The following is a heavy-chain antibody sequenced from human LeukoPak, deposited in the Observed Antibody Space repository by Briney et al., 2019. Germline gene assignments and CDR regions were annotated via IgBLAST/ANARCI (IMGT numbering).Heavy chain of an antibody. J-gene: IGHJ3*02. Sequence: PEGSLRLSCEASGITLSSHGMHWVRQAPDKGLEWMAFIPFDGSRQYYADSVKGRFIISRDNSKQTLYLQINNLRAEDTAVYYCAKAADNFDIWGQGTMVTVSS. CDR3: AKAADNFDI. D-gene: IGHD3-9*01. CDR2: IPFDGSRQ. CDR1: GITLSSHG. V-gene: IGHV3-30*02.